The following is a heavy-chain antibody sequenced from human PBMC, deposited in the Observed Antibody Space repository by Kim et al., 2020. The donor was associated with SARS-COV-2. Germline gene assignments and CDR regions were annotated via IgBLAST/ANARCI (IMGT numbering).Heavy chain of an antibody. V-gene: IGHV3-7*01. J-gene: IGHJ6*02. Sequence: FVDSVKGRFTISRDNAKNSLFLQMSSLRAEATAVYYCARMAFIDFYAMDVWGQGTTVTVSS. CDR3: ARMAFIDFYAMDV.